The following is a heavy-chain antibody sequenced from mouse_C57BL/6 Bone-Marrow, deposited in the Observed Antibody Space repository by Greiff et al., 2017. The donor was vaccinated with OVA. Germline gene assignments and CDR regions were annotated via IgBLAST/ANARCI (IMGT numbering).Heavy chain of an antibody. D-gene: IGHD2-3*01. CDR1: GYTFTDYE. Sequence: QVQLQQSGAELVRPGASVTLSCKASGYTFTDYEMHWVKQTPVHGLEWIGAIDPETGGTAYNQKFKGKAILTADKSSSTAYMELRSLTSEVSAVYYCTRELGGYYWYYAMDYWGQGTSVTVSS. J-gene: IGHJ4*01. CDR3: TRELGGYYWYYAMDY. V-gene: IGHV1-15*01. CDR2: IDPETGGT.